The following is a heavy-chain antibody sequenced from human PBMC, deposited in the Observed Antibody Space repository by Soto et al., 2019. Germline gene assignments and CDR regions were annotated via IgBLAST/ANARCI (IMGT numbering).Heavy chain of an antibody. J-gene: IGHJ5*02. D-gene: IGHD7-27*01. CDR3: AREATSHQGGLGSWFDP. Sequence: PSETLSLTCAVSGASISSGGDSWNWIRQQPGKGLEWIGYISPRGSTYYSPTLKSRVTISVDGSKNQFSLKLSSVTAADTAVYYCAREATSHQGGLGSWFDPWGQGTLVTVSS. V-gene: IGHV4-30-2*01. CDR1: GASISSGGDS. CDR2: ISPRGST.